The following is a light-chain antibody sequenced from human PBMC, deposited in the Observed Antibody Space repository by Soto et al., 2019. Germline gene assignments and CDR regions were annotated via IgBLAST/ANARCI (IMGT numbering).Light chain of an antibody. V-gene: IGLV2-23*02. Sequence: QSVLTQPPSASGSPGQSVTISCTGTSSDVGNYNLVSWYQQHPGKAPKLMIYEVSKRPSGVSNRFSGSKSGNTASLTISGLQAEDEADYYCCSYAGSSTFSYVFGTGTKVTVL. J-gene: IGLJ1*01. CDR2: EVS. CDR1: SSDVGNYNL. CDR3: CSYAGSSTFSYV.